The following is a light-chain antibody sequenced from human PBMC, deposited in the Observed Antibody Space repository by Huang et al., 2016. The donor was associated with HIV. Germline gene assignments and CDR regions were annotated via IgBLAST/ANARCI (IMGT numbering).Light chain of an antibody. V-gene: IGKV1-12*01. CDR2: AVS. CDR1: QAFSSW. CDR3: QQANSFPLT. J-gene: IGKJ4*01. Sequence: DIQMTQSPSSVSASVGDRVTITCRASQAFSSWLAWYQQKPGKAPNVLIYAVSTLQSGVPSRFSGSASGTDFTLTISSLQPEDFATYYCQQANSFPLTFGAGTKVEMK.